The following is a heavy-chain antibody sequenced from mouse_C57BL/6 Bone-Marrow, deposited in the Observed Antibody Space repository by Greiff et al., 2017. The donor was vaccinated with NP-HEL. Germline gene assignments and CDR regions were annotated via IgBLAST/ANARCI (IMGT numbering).Heavy chain of an antibody. Sequence: EVQVVESGGDLVKPGGSLKLSCAASGFTFSSYGMSWVRQTPDKRLEWVATISSGGSYTYYPDSVKGRFTISSDNAKNTLYLQMSSLKSEDTAMYYCARRLYYYGSSPWGQGTTLTVSS. V-gene: IGHV5-6*01. D-gene: IGHD1-1*01. J-gene: IGHJ2*01. CDR3: ARRLYYYGSSP. CDR2: ISSGGSYT. CDR1: GFTFSSYG.